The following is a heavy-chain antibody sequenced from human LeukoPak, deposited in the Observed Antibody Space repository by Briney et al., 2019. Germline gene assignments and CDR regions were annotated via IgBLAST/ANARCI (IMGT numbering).Heavy chain of an antibody. Sequence: GGSLRLSCAASGFTFSIHGMNWVRQTPGKGLEWVGRHGATTDYAGPVKGRSTISRDDSKNTVYLQMNSLKTEDTAVYYCVRWLRGYFDYWGQATLVTVSS. V-gene: IGHV3-15*01. CDR1: GFTFSIHG. D-gene: IGHD5-12*01. J-gene: IGHJ4*02. CDR3: VRWLRGYFDY. CDR2: HGATT.